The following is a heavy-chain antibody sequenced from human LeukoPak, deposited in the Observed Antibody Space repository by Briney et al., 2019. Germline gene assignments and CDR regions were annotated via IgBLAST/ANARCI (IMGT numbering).Heavy chain of an antibody. CDR2: IIPILGIA. V-gene: IGHV1-69*04. D-gene: IGHD3-22*01. J-gene: IGHJ4*02. CDR3: ARSEYYYDSSAFDY. Sequence: SVKVSCKASGGTFSSYAISWVRQAPGQGLEWMGRIIPILGIANYAKKFQGRVTITADKSTSTAYMELSSLRSEDTAVYYCARSEYYYDSSAFDYWGQGTLVTVSS. CDR1: GGTFSSYA.